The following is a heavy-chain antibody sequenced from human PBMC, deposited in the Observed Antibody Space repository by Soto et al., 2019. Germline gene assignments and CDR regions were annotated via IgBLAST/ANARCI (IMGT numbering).Heavy chain of an antibody. J-gene: IGHJ3*02. Sequence: ASVKISCKASGYTFTSSGISWVRQAPGQGLEWMGWISAYNGNTNYAQKLQGRVTMTTDTSTNTAYMELRSLRSDDTAVYYCARARQTYSSGWYDAFDIWGQGTMVTVSS. D-gene: IGHD6-19*01. CDR2: ISAYNGNT. V-gene: IGHV1-18*01. CDR3: ARARQTYSSGWYDAFDI. CDR1: GYTFTSSG.